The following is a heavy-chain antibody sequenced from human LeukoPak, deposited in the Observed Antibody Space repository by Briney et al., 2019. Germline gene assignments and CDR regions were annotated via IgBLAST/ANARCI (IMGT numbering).Heavy chain of an antibody. CDR3: ASHHYYDSSGLDDYFDY. Sequence: GGALRLFCAASGINGSSNYMRWVRQAPGKGLERVSAIRGSGGSTYYADSVKGRFTISRDNSKNTLYLQMNSLRAEDTAVYYCASHHYYDSSGLDDYFDYWGQGTLVTVSS. J-gene: IGHJ4*02. D-gene: IGHD3-22*01. CDR2: IRGSGGST. V-gene: IGHV3-23*01. CDR1: GINGSSNY.